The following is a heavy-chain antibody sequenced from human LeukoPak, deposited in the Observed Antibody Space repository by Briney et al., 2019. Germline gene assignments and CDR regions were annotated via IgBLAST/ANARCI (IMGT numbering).Heavy chain of an antibody. Sequence: GGSLRLSCAASGFTVTSNYMSWVRQTPGQGRLEWVSVIYTDGRTFYTGSVTGRFTISRDNSKNPLYLQMNSLRAEDTAVYYCAGGQIYGTGSYFFDYWGQGTLVTVSS. CDR2: IYTDGRT. CDR1: GFTVTSNY. CDR3: AGGQIYGTGSYFFDY. D-gene: IGHD3-10*01. V-gene: IGHV3-66*01. J-gene: IGHJ4*02.